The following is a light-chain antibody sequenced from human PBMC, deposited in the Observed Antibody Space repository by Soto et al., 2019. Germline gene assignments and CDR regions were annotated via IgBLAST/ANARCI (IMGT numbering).Light chain of an antibody. CDR3: QQYGSSPSWT. Sequence: EIVLTQSPGTLSLSAGERATLSCRASQRFTTSNLAWYQQKPGQAPRLLIHGASTRATGIPDRFTGGGSGTDFTLTVTRLEPEDFAVYYCQQYGSSPSWTFGQGTKV. V-gene: IGKV3-20*01. CDR2: GAS. CDR1: QRFTTSN. J-gene: IGKJ1*01.